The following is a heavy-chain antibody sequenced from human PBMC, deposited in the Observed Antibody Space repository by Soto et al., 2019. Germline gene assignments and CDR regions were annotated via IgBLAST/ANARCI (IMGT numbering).Heavy chain of an antibody. Sequence: QVQLVESGGGVVQPGRSLRLSCAASGFTFSSYAMHWVRQAPGKGLEWVAVISYDGNNKYYADSVKGRFTISRDNSKNTLYLQMNSLRAEDTAVYYCAGGYSSSDYWGQGTLVTVSS. D-gene: IGHD6-13*01. V-gene: IGHV3-30-3*01. CDR3: AGGYSSSDY. CDR1: GFTFSSYA. CDR2: ISYDGNNK. J-gene: IGHJ4*02.